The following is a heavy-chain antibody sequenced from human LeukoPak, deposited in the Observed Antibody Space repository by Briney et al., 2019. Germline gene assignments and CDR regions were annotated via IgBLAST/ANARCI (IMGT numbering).Heavy chain of an antibody. CDR3: AKARKQQQLVLDDAFDI. Sequence: GGSLRLSCAASGFTFSSYGMSWVRQAPGKGLEWVSGISGSGGSTHYADSVKGRFTISRDNAKNSLYLQMNSLRAEDMALYYCAKARKQQQLVLDDAFDIWGQGTMVTVSS. J-gene: IGHJ3*02. CDR2: ISGSGGST. CDR1: GFTFSSYG. D-gene: IGHD6-13*01. V-gene: IGHV3-23*01.